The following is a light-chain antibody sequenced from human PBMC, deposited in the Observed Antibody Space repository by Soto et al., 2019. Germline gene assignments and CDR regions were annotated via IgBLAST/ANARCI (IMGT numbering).Light chain of an antibody. CDR3: QQYNSYSET. Sequence: DIQMTQSPSTLSASVGDRVTITCRARQSISSWLAWYQQKPGKAPKLLIYDASSLESGVPSRFCGSGSGTEFTLTISSLQPDDFAAYYRQQYNSYSETFAQGTKVEIK. J-gene: IGKJ1*01. V-gene: IGKV1-5*01. CDR1: QSISSW. CDR2: DAS.